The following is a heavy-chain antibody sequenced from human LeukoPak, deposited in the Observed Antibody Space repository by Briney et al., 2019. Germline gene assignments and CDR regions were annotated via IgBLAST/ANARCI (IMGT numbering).Heavy chain of an antibody. V-gene: IGHV3-23*01. Sequence: PGGSLRLSCSASGFTFRSYAMSWVRQAPGKGLEWVSAISGSGGNTYYADSVKGRFTISRDNSKNTLYLQMNGLRAEDTAIYYCAKGNYGYYFDYWGQGTLVTVSS. CDR2: ISGSGGNT. CDR1: GFTFRSYA. D-gene: IGHD4-11*01. CDR3: AKGNYGYYFDY. J-gene: IGHJ4*02.